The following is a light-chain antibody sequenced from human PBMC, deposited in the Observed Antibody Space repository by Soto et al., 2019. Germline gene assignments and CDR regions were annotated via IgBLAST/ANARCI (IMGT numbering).Light chain of an antibody. CDR1: SGDVGGYKF. CDR3: TSYTSSSTLDV. J-gene: IGLJ1*01. Sequence: QSVLTQPASVSGSPGQSITIYCTGTSGDVGGYKFVSWYQQHPGKAPKLMIYEVSNRPSGVSSRFSGSKSGNTASLTISGLQAEDEADYYCTSYTSSSTLDVFGTGTKVTVL. V-gene: IGLV2-14*01. CDR2: EVS.